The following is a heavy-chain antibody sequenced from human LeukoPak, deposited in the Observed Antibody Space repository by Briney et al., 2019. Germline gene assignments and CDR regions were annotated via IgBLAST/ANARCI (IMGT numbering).Heavy chain of an antibody. Sequence: SETLSLTCTVSGGSISSSSYYWGWIRQPPGKGLEWIGSIYYSGSTYYNPSLKSRVTISVDTSKNQFSLKMSSVTAADTAVYYCARGIAARYWGQGTLVTVPS. CDR3: ARGIAARY. D-gene: IGHD6-6*01. CDR2: IYYSGST. CDR1: GGSISSSSYY. J-gene: IGHJ4*02. V-gene: IGHV4-39*07.